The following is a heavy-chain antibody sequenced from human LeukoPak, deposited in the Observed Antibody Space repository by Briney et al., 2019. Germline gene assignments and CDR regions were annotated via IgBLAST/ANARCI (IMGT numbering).Heavy chain of an antibody. CDR3: ARTGYCSSASCYTASRPYYYYYMDV. Sequence: SETLSLTCTVSGGSISSYYWSWIRQPPGKGLEWIGYIFYSGSTNYNPSLKSRVTISVDTSKNQFSLKLSSVTAADTAVYYCARTGYCSSASCYTASRPYYYYYMDVWGKGTTVTVSS. V-gene: IGHV4-59*01. CDR1: GGSISSYY. J-gene: IGHJ6*03. CDR2: IFYSGST. D-gene: IGHD2-2*02.